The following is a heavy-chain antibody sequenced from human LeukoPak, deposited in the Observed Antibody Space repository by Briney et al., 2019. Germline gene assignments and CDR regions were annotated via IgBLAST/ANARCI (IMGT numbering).Heavy chain of an antibody. CDR3: AKSLVPQDYFDY. J-gene: IGHJ4*02. V-gene: IGHV3-23*01. Sequence: GGSLRLSCADSGFTFSSYAMSWVRQAPGKGLEWVSAISGSGGSTYYADSVKGRFTISRDNSKNTLYLQMNSLRAEDTAVYYCAKSLVPQDYFDYWGQGTLVTVSS. D-gene: IGHD2-2*01. CDR2: ISGSGGST. CDR1: GFTFSSYA.